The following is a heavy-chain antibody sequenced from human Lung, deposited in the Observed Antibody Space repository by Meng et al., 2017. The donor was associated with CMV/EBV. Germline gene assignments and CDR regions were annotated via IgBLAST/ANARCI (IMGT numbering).Heavy chain of an antibody. CDR2: IKLDGSET. V-gene: IGHV3-7*01. CDR1: GYMFSSHW. J-gene: IGHJ4*02. Sequence: GGLLRFXCLASGYMFSSHWRTWIRQAPGKGLEWVANIKLDGSETFYLDSVRGRFTISRDNARNSLYRKMNSLSVEETAVYYCPRPPSADYLFPSYYFDFWGQGXLVTVSS. D-gene: IGHD2/OR15-2a*01. CDR3: PRPPSADYLFPSYYFDF.